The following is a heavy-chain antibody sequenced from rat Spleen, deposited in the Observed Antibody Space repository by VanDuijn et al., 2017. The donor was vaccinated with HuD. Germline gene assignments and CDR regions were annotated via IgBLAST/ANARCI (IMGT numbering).Heavy chain of an antibody. CDR3: ARRPYYDGAYYPFAY. CDR2: ISYDGRSS. D-gene: IGHD1-12*02. V-gene: IGHV5-29*01. J-gene: IGHJ3*01. CDR1: GFTFNNYW. Sequence: EVQLVESGGGLVQPGRSLKLSCVASGFTFNNYWMTWIRQAPTKGLEWVATISYDGRSSYYRDSVKGRFTISRDDAKSTLYLQMDSLRSEDTATYYCARRPYYDGAYYPFAYWGQGTLVTVSS.